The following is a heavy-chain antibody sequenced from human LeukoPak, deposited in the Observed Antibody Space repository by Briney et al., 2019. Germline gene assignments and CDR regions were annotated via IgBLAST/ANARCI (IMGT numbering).Heavy chain of an antibody. J-gene: IGHJ4*02. Sequence: GESLKISCKGSGYSFTSYWIGWVRQMPGKGLEWMGIIYPGDSDTRYSPSLQGQVTISADKSITTAYLQWSSLKASDTAMYYCARAGGTYYYDSSGYYYGFSYFDYWGQGTLVTVSS. D-gene: IGHD3-22*01. CDR2: IYPGDSDT. CDR3: ARAGGTYYYDSSGYYYGFSYFDY. CDR1: GYSFTSYW. V-gene: IGHV5-51*01.